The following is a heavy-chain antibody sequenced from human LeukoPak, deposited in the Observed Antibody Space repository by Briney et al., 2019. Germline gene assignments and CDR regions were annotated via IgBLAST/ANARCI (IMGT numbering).Heavy chain of an antibody. Sequence: PSETLSLTCTVSGGSISSSSYYWGWIRQPPGKGLEWIGSIYYSGSTYYNPSLKSRVTISVDTSKNQFSLKLSSVTAADTAVYYCARLSSAHAFDIWGQGTMVTVSS. CDR1: GGSISSSSYY. J-gene: IGHJ3*02. V-gene: IGHV4-39*01. CDR3: ARLSSAHAFDI. CDR2: IYYSGST.